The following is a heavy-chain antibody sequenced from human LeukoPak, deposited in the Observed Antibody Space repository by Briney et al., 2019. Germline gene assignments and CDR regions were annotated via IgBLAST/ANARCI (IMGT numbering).Heavy chain of an antibody. CDR2: ISAYNGDT. D-gene: IGHD2-2*01. V-gene: IGHV1-18*01. CDR1: GYTLTNYG. J-gene: IGHJ4*02. CDR3: ARDSEHCTTSSCYALFDY. Sequence: ASVKVSCKASGYTLTNYGLSWVRQAPGQGLEWMGWISAYNGDTHYAQTVQGRVTMTRDTSTSTAYMELRSLRSDDTAVYYCARDSEHCTTSSCYALFDYWGQGTLVTVSS.